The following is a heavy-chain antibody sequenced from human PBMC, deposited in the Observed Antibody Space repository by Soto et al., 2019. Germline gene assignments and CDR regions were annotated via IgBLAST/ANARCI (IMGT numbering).Heavy chain of an antibody. CDR3: ARKGALYSGYSNWFDP. CDR2: IYYSGST. V-gene: IGHV4-39*01. J-gene: IGHJ5*02. D-gene: IGHD5-12*01. Sequence: PSETLSLTCIVSGGSISSGSYYWGWIRQPPGKGLEWIGTIYYSGSTYYNPSLQSRVTISVDTSKNQFSLKLSSVTAADTAVYYCARKGALYSGYSNWFDPWGQGTLVTVSS. CDR1: GGSISSGSYY.